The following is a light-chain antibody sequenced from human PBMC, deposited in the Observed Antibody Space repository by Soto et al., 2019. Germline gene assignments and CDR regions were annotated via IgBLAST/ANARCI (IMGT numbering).Light chain of an antibody. Sequence: QSVLTQPPSVSGAPGQRVTISCTGSSSNIGAGFDVHWYQQLPGTAPKLLIHGNSNRPSGVPDRFSGSKSGTSASLAITGLQAEDEADYYCQSYDGSLSGGVFGGGTKLTVL. J-gene: IGLJ2*01. CDR1: SSNIGAGFD. V-gene: IGLV1-40*01. CDR2: GNS. CDR3: QSYDGSLSGGV.